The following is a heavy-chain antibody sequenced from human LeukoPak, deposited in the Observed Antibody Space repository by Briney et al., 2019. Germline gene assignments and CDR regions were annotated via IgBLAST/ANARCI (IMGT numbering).Heavy chain of an antibody. D-gene: IGHD3-10*01. CDR2: INHSGST. V-gene: IGHV4-34*01. CDR1: GGSFSGYY. J-gene: IGHJ6*04. CDR3: ARGRRITMVRGVRGGLDV. Sequence: SGTLSLTCAVYGGSFSGYYWSWIRQPPGKGLEWIGEINHSGSTNYNPSLKSRVTISVDTSKNQFSLKLSSVTAADTAVYYCARGRRITMVRGVRGGLDVWGKGTTVTVSS.